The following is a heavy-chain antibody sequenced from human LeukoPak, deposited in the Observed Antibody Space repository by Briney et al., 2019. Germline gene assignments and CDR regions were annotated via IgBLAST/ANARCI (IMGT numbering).Heavy chain of an antibody. Sequence: PGGSLRLSCAASGFTFSSYAMSWVRQAPGKGLEWVSAISGSGGSTCYADSVKGRFTISRDNSKNTLYLQMNSLRAEDTAVYYCACYGSGSRNWFDPWGQGTLVTVSS. CDR1: GFTFSSYA. CDR3: ACYGSGSRNWFDP. CDR2: ISGSGGST. D-gene: IGHD3-10*01. J-gene: IGHJ5*02. V-gene: IGHV3-23*01.